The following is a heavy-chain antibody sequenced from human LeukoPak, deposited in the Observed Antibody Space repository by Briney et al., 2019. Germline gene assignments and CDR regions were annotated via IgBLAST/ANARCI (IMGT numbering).Heavy chain of an antibody. CDR2: MNPNSGNT. Sequence: ASVKLSCKASGYTVTSYDINWVREATGQGLGWMGWMNPNSGNTGNAQKFQGRVTMTRTTSISTAYMELGMLRSENTAVYYCAVDSGDYYYYYMNVWGKGTTVTISS. J-gene: IGHJ6*03. CDR3: AVDSGDYYYYYMNV. V-gene: IGHV1-8*01. D-gene: IGHD5-12*01. CDR1: GYTVTSYD.